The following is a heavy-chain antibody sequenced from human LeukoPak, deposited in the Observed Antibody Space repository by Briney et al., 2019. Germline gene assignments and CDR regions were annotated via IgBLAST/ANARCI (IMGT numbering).Heavy chain of an antibody. D-gene: IGHD3-3*01. V-gene: IGHV1-46*01. CDR3: ARDRGFLEWLLYFDY. Sequence: AASVTVSCKASGYTFTSYYMHWVRQAPGQGLEWMGIINPSGGSTSYAQKFQGRVTMTRDMSTSTVYMELSSLRSEDTAVYYCARDRGFLEWLLYFDYWGQGTLVTVSS. J-gene: IGHJ4*02. CDR2: INPSGGST. CDR1: GYTFTSYY.